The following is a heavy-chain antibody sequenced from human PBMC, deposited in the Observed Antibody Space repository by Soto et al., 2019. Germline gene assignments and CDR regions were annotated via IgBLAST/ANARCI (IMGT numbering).Heavy chain of an antibody. D-gene: IGHD3-10*01. Sequence: SETLSLSCSVSGGSSSSSSYYWGWIRQPPGKGLEWIGSIYYSGSTYYNPSLKSRVTISVDTSKNQFSLKLSSVTAADTAVYYCARYYYGSGSYLRHYYMDVWGKGTTVTVSS. CDR2: IYYSGST. J-gene: IGHJ6*03. V-gene: IGHV4-39*01. CDR1: GGSSSSSSYY. CDR3: ARYYYGSGSYLRHYYMDV.